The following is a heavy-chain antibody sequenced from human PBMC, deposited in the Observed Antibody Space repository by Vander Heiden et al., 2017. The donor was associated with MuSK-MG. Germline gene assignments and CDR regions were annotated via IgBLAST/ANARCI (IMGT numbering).Heavy chain of an antibody. CDR1: GCTFSTYS. CDR3: ARGLQFLEWLLYYYYMDV. Sequence: EVQLVESGGGLVKPGGSLRLSCAASGCTFSTYSLNWVPQAPGKGLEWVSSISSTGSYIDYADSVKGRFTISRDNAKNSLYLQMNYLRAEDTAVYYCARGLQFLEWLLYYYYMDVWGQGTTVTVSS. D-gene: IGHD3-3*01. CDR2: ISSTGSYI. V-gene: IGHV3-21*03. J-gene: IGHJ6*03.